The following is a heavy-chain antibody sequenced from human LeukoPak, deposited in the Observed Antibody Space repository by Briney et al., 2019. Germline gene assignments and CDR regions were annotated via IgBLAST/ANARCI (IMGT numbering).Heavy chain of an antibody. CDR3: ARDDRIAVAGSNYYYYYGMDV. CDR2: IYYSGST. V-gene: IGHV4-59*01. J-gene: IGHJ6*02. CDR1: GGSISSYY. D-gene: IGHD6-19*01. Sequence: SGTLSLTCTVSGGSISSYYWSWIRQPPGKGLEWIGYIYYSGSTNYNPSLKSRVTISVDTSKNQFSLKLSSVTAADTAVYYCARDDRIAVAGSNYYYYYGMDVWGQGTTVTASS.